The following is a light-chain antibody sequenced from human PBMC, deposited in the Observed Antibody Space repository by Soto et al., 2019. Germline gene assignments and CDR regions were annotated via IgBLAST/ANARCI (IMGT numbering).Light chain of an antibody. CDR3: HQSYSTSFT. Sequence: IQLTQSPSSLSASVGDRVTITCRAGPYIGRFLNWYQKKPGKVTKLLIYASLSLHSGVPSRFSGSGSWTDFTLTISTLPTEDFEAYYWHQSYSTSFTFGVGAKVESK. J-gene: IGKJ4*01. CDR2: ASL. CDR1: PYIGRF. V-gene: IGKV1-39*01.